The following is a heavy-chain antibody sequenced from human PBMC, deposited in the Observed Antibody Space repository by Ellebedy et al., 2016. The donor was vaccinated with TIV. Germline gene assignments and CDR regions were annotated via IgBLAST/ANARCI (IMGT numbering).Heavy chain of an antibody. Sequence: GESLKISCAASGFTFSNYAMGWVRQAPGKGLEWVSAITGSGGNTYYADSVKGRFAISRDNSKNTLFLQMNSLRAEDTAVYYCAKDLYGDYLMDVWGKGTTVTVSS. CDR2: ITGSGGNT. CDR3: AKDLYGDYLMDV. V-gene: IGHV3-23*01. J-gene: IGHJ6*03. D-gene: IGHD4-17*01. CDR1: GFTFSNYA.